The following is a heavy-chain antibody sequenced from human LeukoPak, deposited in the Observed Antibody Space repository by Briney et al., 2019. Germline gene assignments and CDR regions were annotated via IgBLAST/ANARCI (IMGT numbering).Heavy chain of an antibody. V-gene: IGHV1-69*05. CDR3: ARVHSYCSTTSCLDY. CDR1: GGTFSSYA. Sequence: ASVKVSCKASGGTFSSYAISWVRQAPGQGLEWMGGIIPIFGTANYAQKFQGRVTITTDESTSTAYMELSSLRSEDTAVYYCARVHSYCSTTSCLDYWGQGTLVTVSS. J-gene: IGHJ4*02. CDR2: IIPIFGTA. D-gene: IGHD2-2*01.